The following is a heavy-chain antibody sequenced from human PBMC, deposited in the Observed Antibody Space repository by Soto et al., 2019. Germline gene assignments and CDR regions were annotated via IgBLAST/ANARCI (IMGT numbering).Heavy chain of an antibody. CDR2: ILDDKNAK. CDR3: ATDHGPPADGLVLAF. J-gene: IGHJ4*02. D-gene: IGHD2-2*01. CDR1: GFTFSSRW. V-gene: IGHV3-7*02. Sequence: EVRLVESGGGLVQPGGSLRLSCEASGFTFSSRWMTWVRQGPGKGLEWVANILDDKNAKDYVDSVRGRFTISRDNAKNSLYLQMNSLRDEDTAVYYCATDHGPPADGLVLAFWGQGALVLVSS.